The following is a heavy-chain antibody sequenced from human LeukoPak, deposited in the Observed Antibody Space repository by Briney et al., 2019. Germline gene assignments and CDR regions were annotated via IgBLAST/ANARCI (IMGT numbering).Heavy chain of an antibody. CDR1: GGSISRGSYY. Sequence: SQTLSLTCIVSGGSISRGSYYWNWIRQPAGKGLEWMGRIYNSGSTNYNPSLKSRVTISTDMSKNQFSLNLSPVTAADTAVYYCARQTFGALYFDSWGQGTLVTVSS. V-gene: IGHV4-61*02. D-gene: IGHD3-10*01. CDR3: ARQTFGALYFDS. J-gene: IGHJ4*02. CDR2: IYNSGST.